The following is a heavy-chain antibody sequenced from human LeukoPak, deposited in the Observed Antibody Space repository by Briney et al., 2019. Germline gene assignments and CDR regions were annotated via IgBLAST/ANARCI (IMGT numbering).Heavy chain of an antibody. J-gene: IGHJ4*02. Sequence: MPGGSLRLSCAASGFTFSTYTMNWARQAPGKGLEWVPSINSGGSTTHYADSVKGRFTISRDNAQNSLYLQMNSLRVDDAAVYYCLRGDSRDFWGQGTLVTVSS. V-gene: IGHV3-21*01. CDR1: GFTFSTYT. CDR3: LRGDSRDF. D-gene: IGHD3-22*01. CDR2: INSGGSTT.